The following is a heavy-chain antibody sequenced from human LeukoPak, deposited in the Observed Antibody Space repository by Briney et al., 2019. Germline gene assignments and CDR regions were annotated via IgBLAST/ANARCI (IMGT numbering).Heavy chain of an antibody. CDR3: ARDAGYCSSTSCYTFDY. V-gene: IGHV1-8*01. CDR2: MKPNSGNT. J-gene: IGHJ4*02. D-gene: IGHD2-2*02. CDR1: GYTFTSYD. Sequence: ASVKVSCKASGYTFTSYDINWVRQATGQGLEWMGWMKPNSGNTGYAQNFQGRVTMTRNTSISTAYMELSSLRSEDTAVYFCARDAGYCSSTSCYTFDYWGQGTLVTVSS.